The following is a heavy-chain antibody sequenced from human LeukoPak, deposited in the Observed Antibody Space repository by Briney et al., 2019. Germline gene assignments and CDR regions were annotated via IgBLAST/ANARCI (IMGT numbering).Heavy chain of an antibody. Sequence: ASVTVSCKTSGYTFSDYYMHWARQAPGQGLEWMGWINPNSGGTNYAQNFQGRVTMTRDPSISTAYMELSRLTSDDTAVYFCARQSSGFFGSDYWGQGTLVTVSS. CDR1: GYTFSDYY. V-gene: IGHV1-2*02. CDR3: ARQSSGFFGSDY. D-gene: IGHD3-10*01. CDR2: INPNSGGT. J-gene: IGHJ4*02.